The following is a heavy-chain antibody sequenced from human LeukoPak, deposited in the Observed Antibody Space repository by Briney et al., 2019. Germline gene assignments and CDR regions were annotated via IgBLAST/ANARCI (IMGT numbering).Heavy chain of an antibody. Sequence: SETLSLTCAVYGGSFSGYYWSWIRQPPGKGLEWIGEINHSGSTNYNPSLKSRVTISVDTSKNQFSLKLSSATAADTAVYYCARVPPYGDYVATYYYYMDVWGKGTTVTVSS. D-gene: IGHD4-17*01. CDR3: ARVPPYGDYVATYYYYMDV. CDR1: GGSFSGYY. V-gene: IGHV4-34*01. J-gene: IGHJ6*03. CDR2: INHSGST.